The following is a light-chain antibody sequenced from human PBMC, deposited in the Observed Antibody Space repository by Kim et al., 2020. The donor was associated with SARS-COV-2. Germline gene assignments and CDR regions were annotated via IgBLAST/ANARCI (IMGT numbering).Light chain of an antibody. CDR2: NTD. CDR1: TGTLPSGHF. CDR3: LLSYGDTRKI. J-gene: IGLJ2*01. V-gene: IGLV7-46*01. Sequence: GGPVTLTCGSNTGTLPSGHFPYWFQQKPGQAPRALIYNTDYKYSWTPARFSGSLLGGKAALTLSDAQAEDEADYYCLLSYGDTRKIFGGGTQLTVL.